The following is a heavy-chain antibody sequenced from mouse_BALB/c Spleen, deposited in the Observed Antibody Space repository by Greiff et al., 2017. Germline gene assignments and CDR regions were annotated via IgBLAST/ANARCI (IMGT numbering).Heavy chain of an antibody. CDR1: GFNIKDTY. Sequence: VQLQQPGAELVKPGASVKLSCTASGFNIKDTYMHWVKQRPEQGLEWIGRIDPANGNTKYDPKFQGKATITADTSSNTAYLQLSSLTSEDTAVYYCARGLTGTDFDYWGQGTTLTVSS. J-gene: IGHJ2*01. V-gene: IGHV14-3*02. CDR2: IDPANGNT. D-gene: IGHD4-1*01. CDR3: ARGLTGTDFDY.